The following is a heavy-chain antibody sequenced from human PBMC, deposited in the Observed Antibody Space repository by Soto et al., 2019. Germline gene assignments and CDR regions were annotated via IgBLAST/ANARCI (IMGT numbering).Heavy chain of an antibody. J-gene: IGHJ4*02. CDR3: ARHGKTSSERGYSGYDVRWGSAFALY. CDR1: GGSISSSSYY. CDR2: IYYGRTT. V-gene: IGHV4-39*01. D-gene: IGHD5-12*01. Sequence: QLQLQESGPGLVKPSETLSLTCTVSGGSISSSSYYWGWIRQPPGKGLEWIGNIYYGRTTYYNPSLKSRVTISADTSKNQFSVKLNSVTAADTAVYYCARHGKTSSERGYSGYDVRWGSAFALYWGRGTPVTVSS.